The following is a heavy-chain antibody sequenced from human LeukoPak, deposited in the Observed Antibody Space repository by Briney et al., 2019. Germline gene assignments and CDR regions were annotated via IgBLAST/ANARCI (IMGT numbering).Heavy chain of an antibody. CDR2: IYWNDDK. CDR3: ARNYDILTGYYNWFDP. V-gene: IGHV2-5*01. D-gene: IGHD3-9*01. J-gene: IGHJ5*02. CDR1: GFSLSTSGVG. Sequence: SGPTLVKPTQTLTLTCTFSGFSLSTSGVGVGWIRQPPGKALEWLALIYWNDDKRYSPSLKSRLTITKDTSKNQVVLTMTNMDPLDTATYYCARNYDILTGYYNWFDPWGQGTLVTLS.